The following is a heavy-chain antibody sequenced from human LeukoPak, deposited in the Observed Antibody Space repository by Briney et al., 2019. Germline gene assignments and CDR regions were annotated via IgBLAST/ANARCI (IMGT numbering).Heavy chain of an antibody. CDR1: GFTFSSYW. CDR3: SREIGGATRYFDF. D-gene: IGHD1-26*01. Sequence: GGSLRLSCAASGFTFSSYWMHWVRQAPGKGLVWVSRINSDGSSTSYADSVKGRFTISRDNAKNTLYLQMNSLRAEDTAVYYCSREIGGATRYFDFLGQGTLVTVSS. CDR2: INSDGSST. J-gene: IGHJ4*02. V-gene: IGHV3-74*01.